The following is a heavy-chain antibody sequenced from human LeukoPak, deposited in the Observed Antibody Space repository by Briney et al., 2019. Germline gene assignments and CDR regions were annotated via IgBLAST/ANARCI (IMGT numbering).Heavy chain of an antibody. CDR3: ARDQGKVPANWFDP. CDR1: GGSISSSSYY. D-gene: IGHD2-2*01. V-gene: IGHV4-39*07. Sequence: SETLSLTRTVSGGSISSSSYYWGWIRQPPGKGLEWIGGIYYSGSTYYNPSLKSRVTISVDTSKNQFSLKLSSVTAADTAVYYCARDQGKVPANWFDPWGQGTLVTVSS. CDR2: IYYSGST. J-gene: IGHJ5*02.